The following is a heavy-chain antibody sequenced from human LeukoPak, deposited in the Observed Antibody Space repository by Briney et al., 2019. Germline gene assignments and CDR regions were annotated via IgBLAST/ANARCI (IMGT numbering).Heavy chain of an antibody. CDR1: GFTLSSFR. V-gene: IGHV3-74*01. D-gene: IGHD6-19*01. Sequence: GGSLRLSCAASGFTLSSFRMHWVRQAPGKGLVWVSRINTDGSSRTYADSVKGRFTISRDDAKNTLYLQMNSLRAEDTALYYCARDSSGWSHAFDIWGQGTMVTVSS. J-gene: IGHJ3*02. CDR3: ARDSSGWSHAFDI. CDR2: INTDGSSR.